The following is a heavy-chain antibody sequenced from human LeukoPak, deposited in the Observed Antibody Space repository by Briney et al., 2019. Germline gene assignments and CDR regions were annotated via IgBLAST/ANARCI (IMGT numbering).Heavy chain of an antibody. Sequence: GASVKVSCKASGYTFTGYYMHWVRQAPGQGLEWMGWINPNSGGTNYAQKFQGRVTMTRDMSISTAYMELSRLRSDDTAVYYCARVADILTGYGYWGQGTLVTVSS. CDR3: ARVADILTGYGY. J-gene: IGHJ4*02. CDR2: INPNSGGT. CDR1: GYTFTGYY. D-gene: IGHD3-9*01. V-gene: IGHV1-2*02.